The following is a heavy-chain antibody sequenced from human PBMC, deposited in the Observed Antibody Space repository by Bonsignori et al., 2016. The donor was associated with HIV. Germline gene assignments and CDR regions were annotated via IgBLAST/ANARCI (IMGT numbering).Heavy chain of an antibody. V-gene: IGHV3-33*06. CDR1: GFTFSTYG. Sequence: GESLKISCAASGFTFSTYGMHWVRQAPGKGLEWVAVIWYDGSNKYYADSVKGRFTISRDNSKNTLYLQMNSLRAEDTAVYYCAKGAESPTITIFGVVTRELDYWGQGTLVTVSS. D-gene: IGHD3-3*01. J-gene: IGHJ4*02. CDR2: IWYDGSNK. CDR3: AKGAESPTITIFGVVTRELDY.